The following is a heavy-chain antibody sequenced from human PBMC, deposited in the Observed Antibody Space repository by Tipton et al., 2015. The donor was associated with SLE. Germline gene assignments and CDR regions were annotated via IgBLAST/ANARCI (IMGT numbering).Heavy chain of an antibody. V-gene: IGHV4-34*01. J-gene: IGHJ4*02. D-gene: IGHD5-18*01. Sequence: TLSLTCAVYGGSFSGYYWSWIRQPPGKGLEWIGEINHSGSTNYNPSLKSRVTISVDTSKNQFSLKVSSVTAADTAVYYCARAPGQLWPWDYWGQGTLVTVYS. CDR1: GGSFSGYY. CDR2: INHSGST. CDR3: ARAPGQLWPWDY.